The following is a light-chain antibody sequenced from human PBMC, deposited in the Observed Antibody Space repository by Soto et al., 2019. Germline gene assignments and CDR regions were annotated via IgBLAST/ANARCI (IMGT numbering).Light chain of an antibody. V-gene: IGKV3-15*01. CDR1: QSVSSD. J-gene: IGKJ4*01. Sequence: EIVMTQSPVTLAVSPGERATLSCSASQSVSSDLAWYEQKPGQAPRLLIYGASTRATGIPARFSGSGSGTEFTLTISSLQSEDFAVYYCQQYNNWPLTFGGGTKVEIK. CDR2: GAS. CDR3: QQYNNWPLT.